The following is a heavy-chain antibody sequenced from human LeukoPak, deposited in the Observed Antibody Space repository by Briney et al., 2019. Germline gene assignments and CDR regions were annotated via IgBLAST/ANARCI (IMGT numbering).Heavy chain of an antibody. D-gene: IGHD3-3*01. CDR2: IKQDESEK. V-gene: IGHV3-7*04. CDR1: GFTFSRYW. J-gene: IGHJ3*02. Sequence: GGSLRLSCAASGFTFSRYWMSWVRQAPGKGLEWVANIKQDESEKYYVDSVKGRFSISRDNAKNSLYLQMSSLRAEDTAEYYCARVGFYAFDIWGQGTKVTVSS. CDR3: ARVGFYAFDI.